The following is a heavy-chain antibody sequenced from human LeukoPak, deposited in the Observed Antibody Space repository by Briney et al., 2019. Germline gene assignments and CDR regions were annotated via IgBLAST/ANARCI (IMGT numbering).Heavy chain of an antibody. Sequence: GXXLRLSCAASGFTFSSYWMSWVRQAPGKGVEWVANIKQHGSDKYYVDSVNGRFTISRDNAKNSVYLQMNSLRAEDTALYYCARAVAENWFDPWGQGTLVTVSS. CDR3: ARAVAENWFDP. J-gene: IGHJ5*02. D-gene: IGHD6-19*01. V-gene: IGHV3-7*01. CDR1: GFTFSSYW. CDR2: IKQHGSDK.